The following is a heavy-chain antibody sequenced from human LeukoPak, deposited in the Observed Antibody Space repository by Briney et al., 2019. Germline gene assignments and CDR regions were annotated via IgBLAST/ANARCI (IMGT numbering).Heavy chain of an antibody. Sequence: SQTLSLTCTVSGGSISSGDYYWSWIRQPPGKGLEWIGYIYYSGSTYYNPSLKSRVTISVDTSKNQFSLKLSSVTAADPAVYYCARSIAAAATGWFDPWGQGTLVTVSS. V-gene: IGHV4-30-4*01. CDR1: GGSISSGDYY. J-gene: IGHJ5*02. CDR2: IYYSGST. D-gene: IGHD6-13*01. CDR3: ARSIAAAATGWFDP.